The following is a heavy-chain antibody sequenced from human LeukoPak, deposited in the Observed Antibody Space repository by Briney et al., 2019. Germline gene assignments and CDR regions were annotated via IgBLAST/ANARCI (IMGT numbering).Heavy chain of an antibody. J-gene: IGHJ3*02. CDR3: ASGTILRPRSVFEM. D-gene: IGHD1/OR15-1a*01. Sequence: GGSLRLSCAASGFTFSSHWIHWVRQAPGKGLVWVSRINGDGTTTSYADSVSGRFTISRDNAKNMLYLQMDSLRVEDTAVYFCASGTILRPRSVFEMWGQGTLVTVSS. V-gene: IGHV3-74*01. CDR1: GFTFSSHW. CDR2: INGDGTTT.